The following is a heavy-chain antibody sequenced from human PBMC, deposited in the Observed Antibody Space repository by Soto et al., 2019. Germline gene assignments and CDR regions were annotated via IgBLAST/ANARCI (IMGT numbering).Heavy chain of an antibody. CDR1: GGSVSRDSNF. J-gene: IGHJ4*02. V-gene: IGHV4-61*01. CDR2: IYYSGPS. CDR3: ARGRLLIQLWFDPLEH. D-gene: IGHD5-18*01. Sequence: SETLSLTCTVSGGSVSRDSNFWSWIRQPPGKGLEWIGYIYYSGPSRYNPSLESRVTISIDSSKNQVSLTLTSVTAADTAVYYCARGRLLIQLWFDPLEHWGQGTQVTVSS.